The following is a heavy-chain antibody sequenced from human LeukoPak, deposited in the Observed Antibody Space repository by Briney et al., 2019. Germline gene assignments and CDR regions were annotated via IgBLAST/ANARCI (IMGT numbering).Heavy chain of an antibody. J-gene: IGHJ4*02. CDR2: ISYDGSNK. CDR3: ARFPHYYDSSGYSF. CDR1: GFTFSNYP. V-gene: IGHV3-30-3*01. Sequence: GGSLRLSCAASGFTFSNYPMHWVRQAPGKGLEWVAVISYDGSNKYYADSVKGRFTISRDNSKNTLNLQMNSLRAEDTAVYYCARFPHYYDSSGYSFWGQGTLVTVSS. D-gene: IGHD3-22*01.